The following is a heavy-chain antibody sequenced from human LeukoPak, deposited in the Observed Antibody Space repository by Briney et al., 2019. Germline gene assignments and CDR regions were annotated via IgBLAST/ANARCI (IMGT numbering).Heavy chain of an antibody. V-gene: IGHV3-30-3*01. J-gene: IGHJ4*02. Sequence: PGGSLRLSCAASGFTFSSYTIHWVRQPPGKGLEWVAVISFDGSNKYYADSVRGRFTISRDNAKNSLYLLINSLRAEDTAVYYCAREDPPGTAVTGSLDYWGQGTLVTVSS. D-gene: IGHD6-19*01. CDR2: ISFDGSNK. CDR1: GFTFSSYT. CDR3: AREDPPGTAVTGSLDY.